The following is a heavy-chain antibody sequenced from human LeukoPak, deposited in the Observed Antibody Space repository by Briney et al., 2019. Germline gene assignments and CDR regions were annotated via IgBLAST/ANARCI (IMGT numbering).Heavy chain of an antibody. CDR1: GYSFTSYW. Sequence: GESLKISCXGSGYSFTSYWIGWVRQMTGKGLEGMGSIYRDVSDTKDSPSFHGQVTISADKSISTAYLQWSSLNASDTAMYYCARLAFCTNAVCFSNYYYSMDVWGRGTTVTVSS. D-gene: IGHD2-8*01. CDR2: IYRDVSDT. CDR3: ARLAFCTNAVCFSNYYYSMDV. J-gene: IGHJ6*03. V-gene: IGHV5-51*01.